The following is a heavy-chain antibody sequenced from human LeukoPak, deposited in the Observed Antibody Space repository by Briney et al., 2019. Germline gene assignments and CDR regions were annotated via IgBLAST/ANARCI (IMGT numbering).Heavy chain of an antibody. CDR2: MNPNSGNT. CDR1: GYTFTSYD. CDR3: ARGDGSSWYWGNYYFDY. J-gene: IGHJ4*02. Sequence: AASVKVSCKASGYTFTSYDINWVRQATGQGLEWMGLMNPNSGNTGYAQKFQGRVTMTRNTSISTAYMELSSLRSEDTAVYYCARGDGSSWYWGNYYFDYWGQGTLVTVSS. D-gene: IGHD6-13*01. V-gene: IGHV1-8*01.